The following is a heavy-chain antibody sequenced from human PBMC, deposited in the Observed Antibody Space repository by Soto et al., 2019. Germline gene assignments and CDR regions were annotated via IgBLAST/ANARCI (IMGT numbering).Heavy chain of an antibody. CDR3: AREYGYCSSASCPLGY. D-gene: IGHD2-2*01. Sequence: PGGSLRLSCAASGFTVSGNYMSWVRQAPGKGLEWVSTIYSGGSTFYADSVKGRFTISRDNSKNTLYLQMSSLRAEDTAVYYCAREYGYCSSASCPLGYWGQGT. J-gene: IGHJ4*02. CDR2: IYSGGST. V-gene: IGHV3-66*01. CDR1: GFTVSGNY.